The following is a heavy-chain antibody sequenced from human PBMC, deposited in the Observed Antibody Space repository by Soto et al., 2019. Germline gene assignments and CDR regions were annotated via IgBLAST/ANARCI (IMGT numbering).Heavy chain of an antibody. CDR3: ARTYYYDSSGYPFDY. CDR1: GFTFSSYA. Sequence: GGSLRLSCAASGFTFSSYAIHWVRQAPGKGLEWVAVISYDGSNKYYADSVKGRFTISRDNSKNTLYLQMNSLRAEDTAVYYCARTYYYDSSGYPFDYWGQGTLVTV. D-gene: IGHD3-22*01. J-gene: IGHJ4*02. CDR2: ISYDGSNK. V-gene: IGHV3-30-3*01.